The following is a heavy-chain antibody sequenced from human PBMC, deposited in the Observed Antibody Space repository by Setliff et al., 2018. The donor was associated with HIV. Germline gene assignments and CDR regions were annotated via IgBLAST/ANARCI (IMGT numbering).Heavy chain of an antibody. V-gene: IGHV3-30*01. D-gene: IGHD1-1*01. CDR1: GFTFRTFA. J-gene: IGHJ4*02. Sequence: PGGSLRLSCVASGFTFRTFAMHWVRQAPGKGLEGVSVISYDGSRVSYADSVKGRFTISRDDSKNTVFLQLDTLRREDTAVYYCASARSPTGGTSTSLDFWGQGALVTVSS. CDR3: ASARSPTGGTSTSLDF. CDR2: ISYDGSRV.